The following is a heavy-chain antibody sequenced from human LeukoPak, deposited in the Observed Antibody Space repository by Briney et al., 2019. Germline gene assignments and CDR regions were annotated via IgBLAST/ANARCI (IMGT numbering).Heavy chain of an antibody. CDR1: GGSLSRYY. D-gene: IGHD2-2*01. V-gene: IGHV4-59*08. Sequence: PSETLSLTCTVSGGSLSRYYWSWIRQPPGKGLEWIAYIYYSGNTNYNPSLKSRVTISIGTSKNQFSLILSSVTAADTAVYYCARHQRGSCTSTSCYEFDNWGQGTLVTVSS. CDR3: ARHQRGSCTSTSCYEFDN. J-gene: IGHJ4*02. CDR2: IYYSGNT.